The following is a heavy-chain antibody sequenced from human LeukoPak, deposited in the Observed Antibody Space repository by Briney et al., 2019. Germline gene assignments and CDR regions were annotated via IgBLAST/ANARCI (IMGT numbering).Heavy chain of an antibody. J-gene: IGHJ4*02. CDR3: AKDSPRVPGIVRSDY. CDR1: GFPFNIYR. CDR2: ISGSDDST. V-gene: IGHV3-23*01. Sequence: GGSLRLSCAASGFPFNIYRMSWVRQAPGKGLQWVFSISGSDDSTYYADSVKGRFSISRDNSKNTLYLQMNSLRAEDTAVYYCAKDSPRVPGIVRSDYWGQGTLVTVSS. D-gene: IGHD6-19*01.